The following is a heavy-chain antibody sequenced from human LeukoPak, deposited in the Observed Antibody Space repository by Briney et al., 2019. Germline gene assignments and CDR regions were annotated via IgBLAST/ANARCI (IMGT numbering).Heavy chain of an antibody. D-gene: IGHD6-13*01. J-gene: IGHJ5*02. CDR2: ISSSSSYI. CDR3: AGRSAGTRSPWFDP. CDR1: GFTFSSYS. Sequence: GGSLRLSCAASGFTFSSYSMNWVRQAPGKGLEWVSSISSSSSYIYYADSVKGRFTISRDNAKNSLYLQMNSLRAEDTAVYYCAGRSAGTRSPWFDPWGQGTPVTVSS. V-gene: IGHV3-21*01.